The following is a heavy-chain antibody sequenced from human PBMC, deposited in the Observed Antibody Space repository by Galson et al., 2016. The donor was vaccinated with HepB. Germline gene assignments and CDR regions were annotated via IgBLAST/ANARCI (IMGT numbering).Heavy chain of an antibody. Sequence: CAISGDSVSSNNAAWNWIRQSPSRGLEWLGRTNYRSKWYNDYAVSVKSRITINPDTSKNQFSLQLNSVTPEDTAIYYCATARPGVAAVWSAFDIWGQGTMVTVSS. D-gene: IGHD6-13*01. CDR2: TNYRSKWYN. V-gene: IGHV6-1*01. J-gene: IGHJ3*02. CDR1: GDSVSSNNAA. CDR3: ATARPGVAAVWSAFDI.